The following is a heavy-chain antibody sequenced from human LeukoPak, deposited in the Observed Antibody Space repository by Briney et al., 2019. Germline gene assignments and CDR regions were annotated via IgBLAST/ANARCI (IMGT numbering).Heavy chain of an antibody. Sequence: GGSLRLSCAASGFTFSSYWMSWVRQAPGKGLEWVANIKQDGSEKYYVDSVKGRFTISRDNAKNSLYLQMNSLRAEDTAVYYCARMDYDFWSGYYIDAYWGQGTLFTVSS. CDR3: ARMDYDFWSGYYIDAY. D-gene: IGHD3-3*01. CDR2: IKQDGSEK. V-gene: IGHV3-7*01. CDR1: GFTFSSYW. J-gene: IGHJ4*02.